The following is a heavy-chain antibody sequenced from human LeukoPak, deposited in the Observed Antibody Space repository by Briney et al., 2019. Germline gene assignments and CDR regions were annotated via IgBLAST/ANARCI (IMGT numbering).Heavy chain of an antibody. J-gene: IGHJ3*02. CDR2: IYYSGST. CDR1: GGSISSSSYY. D-gene: IGHD3-22*01. Sequence: SETLSLTCTVSGGSISSSSYYWGWIRQPPGKGLEWIGSIYYSGSTYYNPSLKSRVIISVDTSKNQFSLKLSSVTAADTAVYYCARLEGSSGSDAFDIWGQGTMVTVSS. V-gene: IGHV4-39*01. CDR3: ARLEGSSGSDAFDI.